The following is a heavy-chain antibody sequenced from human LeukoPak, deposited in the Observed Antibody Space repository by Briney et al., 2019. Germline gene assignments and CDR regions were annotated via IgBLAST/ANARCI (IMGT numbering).Heavy chain of an antibody. CDR1: GFTFSNYG. Sequence: GGSLRLSCVASGFTFSNYGMHWVRQAPGKGLEWVAIISYDGSNEYYADSVKGRFTISRDNAKNTLYVQMNGLRTEDTAVYYCAKRALLGFGELYYFDYWGPGTLVTVSS. CDR2: ISYDGSNE. J-gene: IGHJ4*02. D-gene: IGHD3-10*01. CDR3: AKRALLGFGELYYFDY. V-gene: IGHV3-30*18.